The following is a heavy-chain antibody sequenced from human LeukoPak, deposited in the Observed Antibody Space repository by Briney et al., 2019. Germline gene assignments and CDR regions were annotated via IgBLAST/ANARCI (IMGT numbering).Heavy chain of an antibody. CDR3: TRDWRNLGYDY. J-gene: IGHJ4*02. CDR1: GFTFSNYT. Sequence: PGGSLRLSCAASGFTFSNYTMNWVRQAPGKGLMWVSRIEGDGNRITYADSVKGRFTISRDNAKNTLYLQMNSLRAEDTAVYYCTRDWRNLGYDYWGQGTLVTVSS. D-gene: IGHD5-12*01. V-gene: IGHV3-74*01. CDR2: IEGDGNRI.